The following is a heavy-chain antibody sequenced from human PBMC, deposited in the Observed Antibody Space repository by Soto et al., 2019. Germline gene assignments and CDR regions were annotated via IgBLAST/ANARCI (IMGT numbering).Heavy chain of an antibody. CDR2: IYYSGST. D-gene: IGHD3-10*01. Sequence: PSETLSLTCTVSGGSISSYYWSWIRQPPGKGLEWIGYIYYSGSTNYNPSLKSRVTISVDTSKNQFSLKLSSVTAADTAVYYCASIPGNYWGQGTLVTVSS. CDR1: GGSISSYY. J-gene: IGHJ4*02. CDR3: ASIPGNY. V-gene: IGHV4-59*01.